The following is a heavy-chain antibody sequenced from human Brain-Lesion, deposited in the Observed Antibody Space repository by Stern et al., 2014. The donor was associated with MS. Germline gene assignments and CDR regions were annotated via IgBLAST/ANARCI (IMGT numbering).Heavy chain of an antibody. CDR1: GDIFTGYY. V-gene: IGHV1-2*02. J-gene: IGHJ6*02. CDR2: INPNTGGT. D-gene: IGHD3-3*01. CDR3: ARDQRGITIFGVVTDYYYLGMDV. Sequence: VQLEDSGAEVKKPGASVKVSCKTSGDIFTGYYIHWVRQAPGQGLEWMAWINPNTGGTKYAQKFQGRGTMSRAASISTAYVELSSLTSDDTAVYYCARDQRGITIFGVVTDYYYLGMDVWGQGTTVTVSS.